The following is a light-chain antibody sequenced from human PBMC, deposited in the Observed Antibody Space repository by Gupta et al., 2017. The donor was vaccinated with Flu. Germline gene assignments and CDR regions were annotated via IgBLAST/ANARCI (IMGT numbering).Light chain of an antibody. J-gene: IGKJ1*01. CDR3: QHDSTFPWT. Sequence: PSTLSASVGDRVTSTCQASQSFSTWLAWYQQKPGKAPKLLIYQASTLESGVPSRFSGSGSGTEFTLTISSLQPDDFATYYCQHDSTFPWTFGQGTKVEIK. CDR1: QSFSTW. V-gene: IGKV1-5*03. CDR2: QAS.